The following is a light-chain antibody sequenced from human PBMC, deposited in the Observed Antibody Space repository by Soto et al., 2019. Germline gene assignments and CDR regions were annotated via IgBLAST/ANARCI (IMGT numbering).Light chain of an antibody. J-gene: IGKJ1*01. CDR2: GAP. CDR1: QSVSSN. CDR3: QQYNNWWT. Sequence: EIVMTQSPATLSVSPGERATLSCRASQSVSSNLAWYQQKPGQAPRLLIYGAPTRATGIPARFSGSGSGTEFTITISSLQSGDFAVYYCQQYNNWWTFGQGTKVEIK. V-gene: IGKV3-15*01.